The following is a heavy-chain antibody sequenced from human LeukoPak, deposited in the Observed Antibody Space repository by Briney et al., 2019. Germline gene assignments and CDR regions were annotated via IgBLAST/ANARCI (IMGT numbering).Heavy chain of an antibody. CDR2: ISGSGGST. J-gene: IGHJ6*02. V-gene: IGHV3-23*01. Sequence: GGSLRLSCAASGFTFSSYAMSWVRQAPGKGLEWVSAISGSGGSTYYADSVKGRFTISRDNSKNTLYLQMNSLRAEDTALYYCAKDRVAGYYYGMDVWGQGTTVTVSS. D-gene: IGHD6-19*01. CDR1: GFTFSSYA. CDR3: AKDRVAGYYYGMDV.